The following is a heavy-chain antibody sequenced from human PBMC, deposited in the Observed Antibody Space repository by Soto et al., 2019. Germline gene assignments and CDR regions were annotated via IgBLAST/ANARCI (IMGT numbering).Heavy chain of an antibody. Sequence: LRLSCAASGFTFSSYGIHWVRHAPGKGLEWVAVIWYDGSNKYYADSVKGRFTISRDNSKNTLYLQMNSLRAEDTAVYYCARDRGYSGYDSGNTFDYWGQGTLVTVSS. CDR2: IWYDGSNK. CDR1: GFTFSSYG. CDR3: ARDRGYSGYDSGNTFDY. J-gene: IGHJ4*02. D-gene: IGHD5-12*01. V-gene: IGHV3-33*01.